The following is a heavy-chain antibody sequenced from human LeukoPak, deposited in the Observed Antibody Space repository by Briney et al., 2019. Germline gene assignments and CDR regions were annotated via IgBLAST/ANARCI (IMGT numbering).Heavy chain of an antibody. J-gene: IGHJ4*02. Sequence: GGSLRLSCAASGFTFSSYWMNWVRQAPGKGLVWVSRIASDGSSTTYADSVKGRFSVSRDNAKNTLYLQMNSLRVEDTAVYYCARGRPHGNDSWGQGTLVTVSS. CDR3: ARGRPHGNDS. V-gene: IGHV3-74*01. CDR2: IASDGSST. CDR1: GFTFSSYW. D-gene: IGHD4-23*01.